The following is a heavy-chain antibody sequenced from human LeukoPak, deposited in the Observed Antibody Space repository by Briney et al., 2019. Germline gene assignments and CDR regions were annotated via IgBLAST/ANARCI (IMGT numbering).Heavy chain of an antibody. CDR1: GFTFSNAW. J-gene: IGHJ4*02. CDR3: ARATHLLWFGELLGTQYYFDY. Sequence: GGSLRLSCAASGFTFSNAWMNWVRQAPGKGLEWVSSISNSSSYIYYADSVKGRFTISRDNAKNSLYLQMNSLRAEDTAVCYCARATHLLWFGELLGTQYYFDYWGQGTLVTVSS. V-gene: IGHV3-21*01. CDR2: ISNSSSYI. D-gene: IGHD3-10*01.